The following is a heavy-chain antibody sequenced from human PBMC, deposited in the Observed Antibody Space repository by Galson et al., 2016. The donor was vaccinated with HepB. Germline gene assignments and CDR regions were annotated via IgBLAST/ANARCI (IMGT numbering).Heavy chain of an antibody. CDR1: GYSISSGYY. D-gene: IGHD3-3*01. CDR3: ARDQATIFGVYIRGNWFDP. Sequence: SETLSLTCTVSGYSISSGYYWGWIRQPPGEGLEWIGSIDHIGSPYYKPSLRSRVTISRDTSKNEVSLTLRSVTAANTAVYFCARDQATIFGVYIRGNWFDPWGQGALVTVSS. CDR2: IDHIGSP. V-gene: IGHV4-38-2*02. J-gene: IGHJ5*02.